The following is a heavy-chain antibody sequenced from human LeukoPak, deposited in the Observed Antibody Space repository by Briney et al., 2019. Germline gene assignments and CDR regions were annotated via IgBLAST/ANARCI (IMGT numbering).Heavy chain of an antibody. CDR1: GFIFSSYR. CDR3: ARGVTSAWYLRYYFEY. V-gene: IGHV3-7*03. J-gene: IGHJ4*02. D-gene: IGHD6-13*01. Sequence: QPGGSLRLSCAASGFIFSSYRMSWVRQVPGKGLEWVANIKQDGTETSYVDSVEGRFTISRDNAKNSLFLQMNSLRADDTALYYCARGVTSAWYLRYYFEYWGQGIMVTVSS. CDR2: IKQDGTET.